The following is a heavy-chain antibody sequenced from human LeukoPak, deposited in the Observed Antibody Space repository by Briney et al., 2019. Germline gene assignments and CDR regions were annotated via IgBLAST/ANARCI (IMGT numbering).Heavy chain of an antibody. J-gene: IGHJ4*02. D-gene: IGHD6-13*01. Sequence: SETLSLTCTVSRGSISSYYWSWIRQPPGKGLEWIGYIYYSGSTNYNPSLKSRVTISVDTTKNQFSLKLSSVTAADTAVYYCARAPLGILAVDYWGQGTLVTVSS. CDR1: RGSISSYY. V-gene: IGHV4-59*01. CDR2: IYYSGST. CDR3: ARAPLGILAVDY.